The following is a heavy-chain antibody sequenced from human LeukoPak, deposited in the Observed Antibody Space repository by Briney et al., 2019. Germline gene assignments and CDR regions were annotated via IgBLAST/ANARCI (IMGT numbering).Heavy chain of an antibody. J-gene: IGHJ5*02. V-gene: IGHV3-48*03. Sequence: GGSLRLSCAASGFTFSSYEMNWVRQAPGKGLEWVSYISSSGSTIYYADSVKGRFTISRDNSKNTLYLQMNSLRAEDTAVYYCARVGTSSLRDWFDPWGQGTLVTVSS. D-gene: IGHD2-8*01. CDR2: ISSSGSTI. CDR3: ARVGTSSLRDWFDP. CDR1: GFTFSSYE.